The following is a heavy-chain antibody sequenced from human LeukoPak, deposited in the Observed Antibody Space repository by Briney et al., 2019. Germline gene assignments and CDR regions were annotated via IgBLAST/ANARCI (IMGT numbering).Heavy chain of an antibody. Sequence: SETLSLTCTVSGGSISSYYWSWIRQPPGKGLEWIGYIYYSGSTNYNPSLKSRVTISVDTSKNQFSLKLSSVTAADTAVYYCARARLRWYSFDYWGQGTLVTVSS. CDR3: ARARLRWYSFDY. CDR2: IYYSGST. CDR1: GGSISSYY. J-gene: IGHJ4*02. V-gene: IGHV4-59*12. D-gene: IGHD4-23*01.